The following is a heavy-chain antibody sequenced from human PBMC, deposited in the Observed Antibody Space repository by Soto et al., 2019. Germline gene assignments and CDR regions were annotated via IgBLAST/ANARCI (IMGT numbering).Heavy chain of an antibody. V-gene: IGHV4-39*01. Sequence: SETLSLTCTVSGGGSISSSSYFWGWIRQPPGKGLEWIGSINHRGSVYYNPSLKSRVTISVDTSKNQFSLKLTAVTAADTAVYYCASRKSSPYFDYWGQGTLVTVS. CDR3: ASRKSSPYFDY. CDR2: INHRGSV. CDR1: GGGSISSSSYF. J-gene: IGHJ4*02. D-gene: IGHD3-10*01.